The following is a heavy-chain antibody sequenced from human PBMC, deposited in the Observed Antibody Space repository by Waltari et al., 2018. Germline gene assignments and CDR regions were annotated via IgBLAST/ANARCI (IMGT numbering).Heavy chain of an antibody. V-gene: IGHV3-30*02. CDR2: IRYDGSNK. D-gene: IGHD2-8*02. Sequence: QVQVVESGGGVVQPGGSLRLSCAASGFIFSSYGMPWVRQAPGKGLEWVAFIRYDGSNKYYVDSVKGRFTISRDNSKNTLYLQMNSLRDEDTAVYYCAKDNRPNGSGGVCYMDYWGQGTLVTVSS. CDR1: GFIFSSYG. CDR3: AKDNRPNGSGGVCYMDY. J-gene: IGHJ4*02.